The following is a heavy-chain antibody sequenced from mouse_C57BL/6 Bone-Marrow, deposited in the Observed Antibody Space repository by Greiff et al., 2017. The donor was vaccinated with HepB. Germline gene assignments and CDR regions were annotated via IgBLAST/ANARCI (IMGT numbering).Heavy chain of an antibody. Sequence: EVKLEESGGGLVKPGGSLKISCAASGFTFRDYGMHWVRQAPEKGLEWVAYISSGSSTIYYADTVKGRFTISRDNAKNTLFLQMTSRRSEDTAMYYCARPIYYYGSSYAYWGQGTLVTVSA. V-gene: IGHV5-17*01. CDR1: GFTFRDYG. D-gene: IGHD1-1*01. CDR3: ARPIYYYGSSYAY. J-gene: IGHJ3*01. CDR2: ISSGSSTI.